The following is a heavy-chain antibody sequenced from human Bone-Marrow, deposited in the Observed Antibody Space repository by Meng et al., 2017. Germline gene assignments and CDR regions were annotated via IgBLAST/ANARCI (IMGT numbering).Heavy chain of an antibody. V-gene: IGHV3-33*01. CDR3: AGDLSSSSLDY. CDR1: GFPFSSYG. D-gene: IGHD6-13*01. Sequence: QVQLVESGGGVVQPGRSLRLSCAASGFPFSSYGMHWVRQAPGKGLEWVAVIWSDGSNKYYAESVKGRFTISRDTSKNTLYLQMDSLRVEDTAVYYCAGDLSSSSLDYRGQGTLVTVSS. J-gene: IGHJ4*02. CDR2: IWSDGSNK.